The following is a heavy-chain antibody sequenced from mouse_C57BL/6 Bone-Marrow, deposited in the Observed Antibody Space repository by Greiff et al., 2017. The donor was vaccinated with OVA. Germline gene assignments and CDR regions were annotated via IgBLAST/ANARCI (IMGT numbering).Heavy chain of an antibody. CDR1: GFTFSSYA. CDR3: ARDGLITTAYYAMDD. J-gene: IGHJ4*01. Sequence: VQLQQSGGGLVKPGGSLKLSCAASGFTFSSYAMSWVRQTPEKRLEWVATISDGGSYTYYPDNVKGRFTITRDNATNNLYLQMSHLKSEDTAMYYCARDGLITTAYYAMDDWGQGTSVTVSS. CDR2: ISDGGSYT. D-gene: IGHD1-2*01. V-gene: IGHV5-4*01.